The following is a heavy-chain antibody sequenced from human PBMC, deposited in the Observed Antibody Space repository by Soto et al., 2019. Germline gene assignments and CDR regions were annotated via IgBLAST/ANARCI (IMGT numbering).Heavy chain of an antibody. CDR3: ARVPGYSSSPYYFDY. V-gene: IGHV1-18*01. D-gene: IGHD6-13*01. CDR1: GYTFTSYG. J-gene: IGHJ4*02. Sequence: GASVKVSCKASGYTFTSYGISWVRQAPGQGLEWMGWISAYNGNTNYAQKFQGRVTITADESTSTAYMELSSLRSEDTAVYYCARVPGYSSSPYYFDYWGQGTLVTVSS. CDR2: ISAYNGNT.